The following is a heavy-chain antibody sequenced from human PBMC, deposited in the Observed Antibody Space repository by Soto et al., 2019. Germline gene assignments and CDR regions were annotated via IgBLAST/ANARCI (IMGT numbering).Heavy chain of an antibody. D-gene: IGHD1-1*01. CDR2: IYPQDSDT. Sequence: GESLKISCQGSGYSFPTSWIGWVRQMPGKGLEWMGVIYPQDSDTRYSPSFQGQVTISADKSISTAYLQWSSLKASDTAMYYCARLYNAHSFHYWGQGSLVTVSS. V-gene: IGHV5-51*01. J-gene: IGHJ4*02. CDR3: ARLYNAHSFHY. CDR1: GYSFPTSW.